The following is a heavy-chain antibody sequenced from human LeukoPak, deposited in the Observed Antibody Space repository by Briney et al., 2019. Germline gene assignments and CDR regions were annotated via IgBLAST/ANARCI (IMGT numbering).Heavy chain of an antibody. CDR1: GYTFTSYG. J-gene: IGHJ5*02. CDR2: ISAYNGNT. CDR3: ASVAHITMIVRWFDP. Sequence: ASVKLSCKASGYTFTSYGISWVRQAPGQGLEWMGWISAYNGNTNYAQKLQGRVTMTTDTSTSTAYMELRSLRSDDTAVYHCASVAHITMIVRWFDPWGQGTLVTVSS. V-gene: IGHV1-18*01. D-gene: IGHD3-22*01.